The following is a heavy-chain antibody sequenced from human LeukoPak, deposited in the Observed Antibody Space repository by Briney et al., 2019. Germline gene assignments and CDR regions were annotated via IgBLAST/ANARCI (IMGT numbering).Heavy chain of an antibody. J-gene: IGHJ4*02. Sequence: VASVKVSCKASGYTFTSYDINWVRQATGQGLEWMGWMNPNSGNTGYAQKFQGRVTITRNTSISTAYMELSSLRSEDTAVYYCARGSTLTYLSEYYFDYWGQGTLVTVSS. CDR2: MNPNSGNT. CDR1: GYTFTSYD. D-gene: IGHD3-16*01. V-gene: IGHV1-8*03. CDR3: ARGSTLTYLSEYYFDY.